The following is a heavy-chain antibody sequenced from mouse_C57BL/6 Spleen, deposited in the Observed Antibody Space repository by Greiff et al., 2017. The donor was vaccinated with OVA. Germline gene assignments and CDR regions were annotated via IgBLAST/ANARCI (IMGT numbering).Heavy chain of an antibody. D-gene: IGHD2-10*01. J-gene: IGHJ2*01. V-gene: IGHV1-18*01. Sequence: VQLKESGPELVKPGASVTIPCKASGYTFTDYNMDWVKQSHGKSLEWIGDINPNNGGTIYNQKFKGKATLTVDKSSSTAYLELRSLTSEDTAVYYCARTSYRYFDYWGQGTTLTVSS. CDR2: INPNNGGT. CDR3: ARTSYRYFDY. CDR1: GYTFTDYN.